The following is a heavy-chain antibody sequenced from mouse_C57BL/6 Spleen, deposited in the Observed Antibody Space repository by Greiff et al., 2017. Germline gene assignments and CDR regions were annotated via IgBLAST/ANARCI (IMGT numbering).Heavy chain of an antibody. CDR3: ARDYSNSSYYAMDY. Sequence: QVQLQQPGAELVKPGASVKLSCKASGYTFTSYWLHWGKQRPGRGLEWIGRFDPNSGGTKYNEKFKSKATLTVDKPTSPAYMQLSSLTSEDSAVYYCARDYSNSSYYAMDYWGQGTSVTVSS. J-gene: IGHJ4*01. CDR1: GYTFTSYW. CDR2: FDPNSGGT. V-gene: IGHV1-72*01. D-gene: IGHD2-5*01.